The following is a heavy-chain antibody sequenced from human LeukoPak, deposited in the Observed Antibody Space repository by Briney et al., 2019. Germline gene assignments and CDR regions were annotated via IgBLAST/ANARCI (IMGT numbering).Heavy chain of an antibody. J-gene: IGHJ5*02. CDR1: GYTFTSYG. CDR3: ARSPKIVVVVAATHWFDP. CDR2: ISAYNGNT. V-gene: IGHV1-18*01. Sequence: ASVKVSCKASGYTFTSYGISWVRQAPGQGLEWMGWISAYNGNTNYAQKLQGRVTMTTDTSTSTAYMELRSLRSEDTAVYYCARSPKIVVVVAATHWFDPWGQGTLVTVSS. D-gene: IGHD2-15*01.